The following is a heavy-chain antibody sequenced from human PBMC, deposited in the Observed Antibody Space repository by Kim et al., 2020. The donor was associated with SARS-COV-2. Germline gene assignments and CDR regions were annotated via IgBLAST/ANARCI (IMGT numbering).Heavy chain of an antibody. Sequence: SVKVSCKASGGTFSSYTISWVRQAPGQGLEWMGRIIPILGIANYAQKFQGRVTITADKSTSTAYMELSSLRSEDTAVYYCARTPARGEQYYDILTGYYPYLWGQGTLVTVSS. CDR3: ARTPARGEQYYDILTGYYPYL. J-gene: IGHJ4*02. CDR2: IIPILGIA. D-gene: IGHD3-9*01. V-gene: IGHV1-69*02. CDR1: GGTFSSYT.